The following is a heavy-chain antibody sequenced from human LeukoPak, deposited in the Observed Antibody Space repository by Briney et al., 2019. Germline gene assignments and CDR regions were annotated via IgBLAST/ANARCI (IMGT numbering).Heavy chain of an antibody. J-gene: IGHJ6*02. CDR2: IYYSGST. CDR1: GGSISSYY. D-gene: IGHD3-3*01. V-gene: IGHV4-59*01. Sequence: SETLSLTCTVSGGSISSYYWSWIRQPPGKGLEWIGYIYYSGSTNYNPSLKSRVTISVDTSKNQFSLKLSSVTAADTAVYYCARGRYYDFWSGYYPSAEYYYYGMDVWGQGTTVTVSS. CDR3: ARGRYYDFWSGYYPSAEYYYYGMDV.